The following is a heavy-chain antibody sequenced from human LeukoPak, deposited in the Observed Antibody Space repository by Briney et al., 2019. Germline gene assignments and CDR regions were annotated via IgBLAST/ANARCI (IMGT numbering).Heavy chain of an antibody. CDR2: ITGSSSTI. D-gene: IGHD2-15*01. V-gene: IGHV3-48*01. Sequence: PGGSLRLSCAASGFTFSSYSMNWVRQAPGKGLEWVSYITGSSSTIYYADSVKGRFTISRDNAENSLYLQMNSLRAEDTAVYYCARDFVVVVAATGYWGQGTLVTVSS. J-gene: IGHJ4*02. CDR3: ARDFVVVVAATGY. CDR1: GFTFSSYS.